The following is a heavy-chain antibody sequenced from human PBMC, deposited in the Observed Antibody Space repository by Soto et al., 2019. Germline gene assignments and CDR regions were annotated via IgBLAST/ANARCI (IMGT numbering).Heavy chain of an antibody. CDR3: AKAANYHPQISGCANRFHH. CDR1: GFTFSNYA. D-gene: IGHD5-12*01. Sequence: EVQLLESGGGFIQPGGSLRLFCAASGFTFSNYAMTWVRQAPGKGLEWVSTITSANYPFYGDTVKGRLTIFRDNSKNTRYLQMNSLKAQDTTVYYCAKAANYHPQISGCANRFHHSGQGTLLTVSS. J-gene: IGHJ4*02. CDR2: ITSANYP. V-gene: IGHV3-23*01.